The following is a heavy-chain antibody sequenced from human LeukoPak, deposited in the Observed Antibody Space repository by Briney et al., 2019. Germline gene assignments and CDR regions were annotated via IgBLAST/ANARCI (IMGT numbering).Heavy chain of an antibody. D-gene: IGHD6-13*01. CDR1: GGSFSGDL. V-gene: IGHV4-34*01. Sequence: SETLSLTCAVYGGSFSGDLWSWIRQPPGKGLEWIGEINHSGSTNYNPSLKSRVIISVDTSKNQFSLKLSSVTAADTAVYYCARKGSTWYWHYWGQGTLVTVSS. CDR3: ARKGSTWYWHY. J-gene: IGHJ4*02. CDR2: INHSGST.